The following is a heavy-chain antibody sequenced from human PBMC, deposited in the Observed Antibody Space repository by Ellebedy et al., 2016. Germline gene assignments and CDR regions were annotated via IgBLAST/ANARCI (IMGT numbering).Heavy chain of an antibody. CDR1: GFTFSAYD. Sequence: GGSLRLXCAASGFTFSAYDMHWVRQATGKGLEWVSAIGTVDDTYYSGSVKGRFTISRENAKNSLYLQMNSLRAGDTAVYYCAREEQGWGINALDIWGHGTMVTVSS. V-gene: IGHV3-13*01. D-gene: IGHD3-16*01. J-gene: IGHJ3*02. CDR3: AREEQGWGINALDI. CDR2: IGTVDDT.